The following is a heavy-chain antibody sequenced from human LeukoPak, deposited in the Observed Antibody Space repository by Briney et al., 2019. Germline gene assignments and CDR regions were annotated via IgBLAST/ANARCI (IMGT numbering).Heavy chain of an antibody. CDR3: ARGTPTYYDILTGYYRYYFDY. CDR1: GGSISSYY. V-gene: IGHV4-59*01. Sequence: SETLSLTCTVSGGSISSYYWSWIRQPPGKGLEWIGYIYYSGSTNYNPSLKSRVTISVDTSKNQFSLKLSSVTAADTAVYYCARGTPTYYDILTGYYRYYFDYWGQGTLVTVSS. CDR2: IYYSGST. D-gene: IGHD3-9*01. J-gene: IGHJ4*02.